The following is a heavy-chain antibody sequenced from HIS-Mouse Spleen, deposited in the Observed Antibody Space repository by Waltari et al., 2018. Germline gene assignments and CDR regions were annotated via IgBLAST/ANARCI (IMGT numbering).Heavy chain of an antibody. CDR1: GFPFSSYA. CDR3: ARGFVDTAMVDY. CDR2: ISYDGSNK. Sequence: QVQLVESGGGVVQPGRSLRLSCAADGFPFSSYARHWVRQAPGKGLEWVAVISYDGSNKYYADSVKGRFTISRDNSKNTLYLQMNSLRAEDTAVYYCARGFVDTAMVDYWGQGTLVTVSS. D-gene: IGHD5-18*01. J-gene: IGHJ4*02. V-gene: IGHV3-30-3*01.